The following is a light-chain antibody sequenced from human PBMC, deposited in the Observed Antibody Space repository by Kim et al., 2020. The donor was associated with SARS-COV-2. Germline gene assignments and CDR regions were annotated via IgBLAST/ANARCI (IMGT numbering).Light chain of an antibody. J-gene: IGKJ5*01. Sequence: EIVMTQSPATPSVSPGDRATLSCRASQSVRTNLAWYQHKPGQAPRLLIYGASTRATGIPARFSGSGSGREFTLTISSLQSEDFAFYYCEQYNHWPPITFGQGTRLEIK. CDR3: EQYNHWPPIT. CDR2: GAS. V-gene: IGKV3-15*01. CDR1: QSVRTN.